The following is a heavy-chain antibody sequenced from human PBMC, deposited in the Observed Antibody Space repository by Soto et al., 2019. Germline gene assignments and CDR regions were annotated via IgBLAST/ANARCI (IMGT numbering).Heavy chain of an antibody. CDR1: GFSLRTSGVG. CDR3: AKSGSGGWWGWCDP. J-gene: IGHJ5*02. CDR2: IYWNDDK. D-gene: IGHD6-19*01. Sequence: QITLKESGPTLVKPTQTLTLTCIFSGFSLRTSGVGVGWIRQPPGKALEWLGFIYWNDDKRYSPSLKSRLTFTKDPTKNQVVQTMTTVDLGDTATYPGAKSGSGGWWGWCDPGGQEPLVAVS. V-gene: IGHV2-5*01.